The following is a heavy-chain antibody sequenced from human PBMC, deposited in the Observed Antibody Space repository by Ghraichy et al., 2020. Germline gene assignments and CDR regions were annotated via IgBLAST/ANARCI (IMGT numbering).Heavy chain of an antibody. Sequence: LSLTCAASGFTFSSYGMHWVRQAPGKGLEWVAVISYDGSNKYYADSVKGRFTISRDNSKNTLYLQMNSLRAEDTAVYYCAKDLYSSGWYLYYWGQGTLVTVSS. CDR2: ISYDGSNK. J-gene: IGHJ4*02. CDR3: AKDLYSSGWYLYY. CDR1: GFTFSSYG. V-gene: IGHV3-30*18. D-gene: IGHD6-19*01.